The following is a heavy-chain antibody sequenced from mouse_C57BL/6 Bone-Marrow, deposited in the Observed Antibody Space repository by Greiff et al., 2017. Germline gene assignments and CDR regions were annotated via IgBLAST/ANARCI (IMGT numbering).Heavy chain of an antibody. V-gene: IGHV5-16*01. J-gene: IGHJ2*01. CDR1: GFTFSDYY. Sequence: EVMLVESEGGLVQPGSSMTLSCTVSGFTFSDYYMAWVRQVPEKGLEWVANINYDGSRNYYLDFLKSRFIISRDTAKNILYLQVCSLKSEYTATYYCARAYGRYYFDYWGQGTTLTVSS. CDR3: ARAYGRYYFDY. CDR2: INYDGSRN. D-gene: IGHD1-1*01.